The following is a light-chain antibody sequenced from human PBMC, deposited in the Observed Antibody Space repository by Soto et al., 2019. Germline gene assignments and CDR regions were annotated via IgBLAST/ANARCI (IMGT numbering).Light chain of an antibody. J-gene: IGLJ7*01. CDR2: HDD. CDR1: TPNIGNNA. Sequence: QSVLTQPPSVSGAPRQRVTMSCSGSTPNIGNNAVSWYQQVPGKAPKLLINHDDLLPSGVSDRVSGSKSGTSASLAISGLRSDDEADYYCATWDDSLNAAVFGGGTQLTVL. CDR3: ATWDDSLNAAV. V-gene: IGLV1-36*01.